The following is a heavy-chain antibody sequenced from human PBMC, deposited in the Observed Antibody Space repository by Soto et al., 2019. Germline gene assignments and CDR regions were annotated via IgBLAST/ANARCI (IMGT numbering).Heavy chain of an antibody. D-gene: IGHD6-19*01. Sequence: PGGSLRLSCAASGFTFSGSAMHWGRQASGKGLEWVGRIRSKANSYATAYAASVKGRFTISRDDSKNTAYLQMNSLKTEDTAVYYCTRHQWLVQGVYYGMDVWGQGTTVTVSS. V-gene: IGHV3-73*01. CDR2: IRSKANSYAT. CDR1: GFTFSGSA. J-gene: IGHJ6*02. CDR3: TRHQWLVQGVYYGMDV.